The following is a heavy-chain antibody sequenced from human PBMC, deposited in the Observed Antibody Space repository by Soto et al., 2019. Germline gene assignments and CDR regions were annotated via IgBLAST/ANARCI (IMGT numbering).Heavy chain of an antibody. Sequence: KASETLSLTCTVSGGSISSSSYYWGWIRQPPGKGLEWIGSIYYSGSTYYNPSLKSRVTISVDTSKTQFSLKLSSVTAADTAVYYCARGGSTPNGYGMDVWGQGTTVTVSS. CDR3: ARGGSTPNGYGMDV. D-gene: IGHD2-15*01. J-gene: IGHJ6*02. CDR1: GGSISSSSYY. CDR2: IYYSGST. V-gene: IGHV4-39*01.